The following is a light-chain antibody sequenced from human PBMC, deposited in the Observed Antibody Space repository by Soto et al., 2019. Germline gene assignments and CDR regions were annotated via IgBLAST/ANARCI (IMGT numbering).Light chain of an antibody. Sequence: IVLTQSPGTLSLSPGERATLSCGASQSVTNHFLAWYQQKPGQAPRLLIYGASSRATGVPDRFIGSGFGTDVTLTISRLEPGDFAVYYCQQYGTPLFTFGPGTKVDIK. V-gene: IGKV3-20*01. CDR3: QQYGTPLFT. CDR1: QSVTNHF. CDR2: GAS. J-gene: IGKJ3*01.